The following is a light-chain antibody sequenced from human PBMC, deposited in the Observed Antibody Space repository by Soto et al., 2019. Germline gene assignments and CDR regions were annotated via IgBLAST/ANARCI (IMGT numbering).Light chain of an antibody. CDR2: EVS. CDR3: SSYTSSITLYV. V-gene: IGLV2-14*01. CDR1: SSDVGGYNY. J-gene: IGLJ1*01. Sequence: QSALTQPASVSGSHGQSITISCTGTSSDVGGYNYVSWYQQHPGKAPKLMIYEVSYRPSGVSNRFSGSKSGNTASLTISGLQAEDEGDYYCSSYTSSITLYVFGTGTKVTVL.